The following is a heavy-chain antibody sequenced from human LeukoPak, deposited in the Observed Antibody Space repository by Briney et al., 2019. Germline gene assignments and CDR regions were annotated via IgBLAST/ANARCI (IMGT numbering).Heavy chain of an antibody. J-gene: IGHJ3*02. CDR2: IWYDGSNK. V-gene: IGHV3-33*01. CDR3: ARGYGDYDAFDI. Sequence: GRSLRLSCAASGFTFSSYGMHWVRQAPGKGLEWVAVIWYDGSNKYYADSVKGRFTISRDNSKNTLYLKMNSLRAEDTAVYYCARGYGDYDAFDIWGQGTMVTVSS. D-gene: IGHD4-17*01. CDR1: GFTFSSYG.